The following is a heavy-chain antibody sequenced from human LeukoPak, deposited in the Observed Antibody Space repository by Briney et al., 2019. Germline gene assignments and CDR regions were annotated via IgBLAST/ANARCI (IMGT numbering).Heavy chain of an antibody. CDR3: AREALGYSIPYYFDY. D-gene: IGHD5-18*01. CDR1: GYTFTGYY. Sequence: ASVKVSCKASGYTFTGYYMHWVRQAPGQGLEWMGWINPNSGGTNYAQKFQGRVTMTRDTSISTAYMELSRLRSDDTAVYYCAREALGYSIPYYFDYWGQGTLVTVSS. CDR2: INPNSGGT. V-gene: IGHV1-2*02. J-gene: IGHJ4*02.